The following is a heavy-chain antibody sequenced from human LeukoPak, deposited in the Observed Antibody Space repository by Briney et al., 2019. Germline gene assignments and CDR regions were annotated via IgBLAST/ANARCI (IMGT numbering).Heavy chain of an antibody. CDR1: GFSISSHW. Sequence: GGSLGLSCVASGFSISSHWMSWVRQAPGKGLEWVASLKEDVSARNLVDSVKGRFTISTDNAKNSLYLQMSSLRVEDTAVYYCARGPTYGSRSDFLESWGLGTLVTVSS. CDR2: LKEDVSAR. V-gene: IGHV3-7*01. CDR3: ARGPTYGSRSDFLES. J-gene: IGHJ4*02. D-gene: IGHD3-10*01.